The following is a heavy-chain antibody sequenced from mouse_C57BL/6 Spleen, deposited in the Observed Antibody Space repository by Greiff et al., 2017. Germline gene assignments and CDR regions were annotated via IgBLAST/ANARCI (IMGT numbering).Heavy chain of an antibody. CDR2: ISSGGSYT. V-gene: IGHV5-6*01. J-gene: IGHJ1*03. Sequence: EVKVVESGGDLVKPGGSLKLSCAASGFTFSSYGMSWVRQTPDKRLEWVATISSGGSYTYYPDSVKGRFTISRDNAKNTLYLQMSSLKSEDTAMYYCARHPVVADWYFDVWGTGTTVTVSS. D-gene: IGHD1-1*01. CDR3: ARHPVVADWYFDV. CDR1: GFTFSSYG.